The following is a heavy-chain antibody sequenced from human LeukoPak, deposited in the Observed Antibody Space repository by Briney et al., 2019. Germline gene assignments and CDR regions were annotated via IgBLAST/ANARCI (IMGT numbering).Heavy chain of an antibody. Sequence: PSQTLSLTCTVSGPSISSGSYYWGWLRQPAGKGLEWIGRIYTSGSNNYNPSLKSRVTISVDTSKNQFSLKLSSVTAADTAVYYCARDGTYYYDSSGPPTNFDIWGQGTMVTVSS. CDR1: GPSISSGSYY. D-gene: IGHD3-22*01. J-gene: IGHJ3*02. CDR3: ARDGTYYYDSSGPPTNFDI. CDR2: IYTSGSN. V-gene: IGHV4-61*02.